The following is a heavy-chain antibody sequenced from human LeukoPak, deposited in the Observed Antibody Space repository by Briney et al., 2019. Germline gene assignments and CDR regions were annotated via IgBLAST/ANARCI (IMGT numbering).Heavy chain of an antibody. D-gene: IGHD3-22*01. CDR3: ARVSYYYDSNGYAPNNWFDP. Sequence: SVKVSCKASGGTFSSYAISWVRQAPGQGLEWMGRIIPILGIANYAQKFQGRVTITADKSTSTAYMELSSLRSEDTAVYYCARVSYYYDSNGYAPNNWFDPWGQGTLVTVSS. V-gene: IGHV1-69*04. CDR2: IIPILGIA. J-gene: IGHJ5*02. CDR1: GGTFSSYA.